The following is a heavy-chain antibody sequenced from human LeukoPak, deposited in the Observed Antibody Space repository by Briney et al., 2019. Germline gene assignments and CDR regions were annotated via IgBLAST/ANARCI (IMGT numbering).Heavy chain of an antibody. V-gene: IGHV3-23*01. CDR1: GFTSSSYA. CDR2: ISGSGGST. J-gene: IGHJ4*02. Sequence: GGSLRLSCAASGFTSSSYAMSWVRQAPGKGLEWVSAISGSGGSTYYADSVKGRFTISRDNSKNTLYLQMNSLRAEDTAVYYCAKEGGSGSYPRHFDYWGQGTLVTVSS. D-gene: IGHD3-10*01. CDR3: AKEGGSGSYPRHFDY.